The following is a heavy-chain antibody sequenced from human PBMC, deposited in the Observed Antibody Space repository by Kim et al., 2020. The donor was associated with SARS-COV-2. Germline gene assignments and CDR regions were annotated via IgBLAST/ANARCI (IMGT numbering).Heavy chain of an antibody. CDR2: ISGSGLNT. V-gene: IGHV3-23*01. J-gene: IGHJ4*02. CDR3: AKSSWVVVPAAPRYYFDY. D-gene: IGHD2-2*01. CDR1: GFTFSSYA. Sequence: GGSLRLSCAASGFTFSSYAMNWVRQAPGKGLEWVASISGSGLNTYYADSVTGRFTISRDNSKSTLFFQMNSLRAEDTAIYYCAKSSWVVVPAAPRYYFDYWGQGTLVTVSS.